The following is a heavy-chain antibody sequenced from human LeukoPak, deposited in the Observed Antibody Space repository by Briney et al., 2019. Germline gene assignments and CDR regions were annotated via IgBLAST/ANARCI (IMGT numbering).Heavy chain of an antibody. V-gene: IGHV3-48*04. D-gene: IGHD5-18*01. Sequence: GGSLRLSCAASGFTFSSYSMNWVRQAPGKGLEWVSYISSSGTTIYYADSVKGRFTISRDNAKNSLYLQMNSLRAEDTAVYYCAQVWSYYMDVWGKGTTVTISS. J-gene: IGHJ6*03. CDR2: ISSSGTTI. CDR3: AQVWSYYMDV. CDR1: GFTFSSYS.